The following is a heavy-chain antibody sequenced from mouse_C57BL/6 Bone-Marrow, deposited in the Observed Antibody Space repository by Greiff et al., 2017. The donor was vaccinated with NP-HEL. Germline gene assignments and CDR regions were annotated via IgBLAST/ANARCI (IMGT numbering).Heavy chain of an antibody. CDR2: INPYNGGT. V-gene: IGHV1-19*01. D-gene: IGHD1-1*01. CDR3: ARLGPFITTVVATNYFDY. Sequence: VQLQQSGPVLVKPGASVKMSCKASGYTFTDYYMNWVKQSHGKSLEWIGVINPYNGGTSYNQKFKGKATLTVDKSSSTAYMELNSLTSEDSAVYYCARLGPFITTVVATNYFDYWGQGTTLTVSS. J-gene: IGHJ2*01. CDR1: GYTFTDYY.